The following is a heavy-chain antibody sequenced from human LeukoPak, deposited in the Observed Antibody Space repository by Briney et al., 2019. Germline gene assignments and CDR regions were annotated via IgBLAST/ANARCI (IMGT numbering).Heavy chain of an antibody. CDR1: GYTFTGYY. D-gene: IGHD2-15*01. V-gene: IGHV1-2*04. CDR3: ARERYCSGGSCYRYFDY. Sequence: ASVKVSCKASGYTFTGYYMHWVRQAPGQGLEWMGWINPNSGGTNYAQKFQGWVTMTRDTSISTAYMELSRLRSDDTAVYYCARERYCSGGSCYRYFDYWGQGTLVTVSS. J-gene: IGHJ4*02. CDR2: INPNSGGT.